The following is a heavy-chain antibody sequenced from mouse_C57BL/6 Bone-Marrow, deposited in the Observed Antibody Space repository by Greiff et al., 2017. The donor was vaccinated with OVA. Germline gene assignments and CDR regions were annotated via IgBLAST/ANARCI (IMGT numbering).Heavy chain of an antibody. D-gene: IGHD2-1*01. V-gene: IGHV1-63*01. Sequence: QVHVKQSGAELVRPGTSVKMSCKASGYTFTNYWIGWAKQRPGHGLEWIGDIYPGGGYTNYNEKFKGKATLTADKSSSTAYMQFSSLTSEDSAIYYCARSEPWYPAWFAYWGQGTLVTVSA. CDR1: GYTFTNYW. CDR2: IYPGGGYT. J-gene: IGHJ3*01. CDR3: ARSEPWYPAWFAY.